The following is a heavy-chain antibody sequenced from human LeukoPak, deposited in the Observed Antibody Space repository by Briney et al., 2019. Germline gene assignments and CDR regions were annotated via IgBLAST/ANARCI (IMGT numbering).Heavy chain of an antibody. J-gene: IGHJ4*02. V-gene: IGHV4-38-2*02. Sequence: SSETLSLTCTVSGYSISSGYYWGWIRQPPGKGLEWIGSIYHSGSTYYNPSLKSRVTISVDTSKNRFSLKLSSVTAADTAVYDCASDGGLAYSGEFDYWGQGTMVTVSS. CDR3: ASDGGLAYSGEFDY. D-gene: IGHD2-15*01. CDR1: GYSISSGYY. CDR2: IYHSGST.